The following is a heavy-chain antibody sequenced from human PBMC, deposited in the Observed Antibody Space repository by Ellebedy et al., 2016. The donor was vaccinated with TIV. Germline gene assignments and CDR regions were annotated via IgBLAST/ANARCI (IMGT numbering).Heavy chain of an antibody. CDR2: ITGSGDYT. CDR3: AKAPTGYSPYYFDY. CDR1: GFTFSSYA. D-gene: IGHD3-9*01. Sequence: GESLKIFCAASGFTFSSYAMSWVRQAPGKGLEWVSVITGSGDYTYYADSVKGRFTISRDNSKNTLYLQMNSLRAEDTAVYSCAKAPTGYSPYYFDYWGQGTLVTVSS. J-gene: IGHJ4*02. V-gene: IGHV3-23*01.